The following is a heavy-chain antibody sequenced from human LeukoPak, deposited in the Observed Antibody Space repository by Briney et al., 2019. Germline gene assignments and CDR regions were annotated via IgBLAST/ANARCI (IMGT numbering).Heavy chain of an antibody. CDR2: ISSSSSYI. D-gene: IGHD5-24*01. J-gene: IGHJ4*02. CDR3: ARGPDGSPGY. Sequence: GGSLRLSCAASGFTFSSYSMNWVRQAPGKGLEWVSSISSSSSYIYYADSVKGRFTISRDNSKNTLYLQMNSLRAEDTAVYYCARGPDGSPGYWGQGTLVTVSS. CDR1: GFTFSSYS. V-gene: IGHV3-21*04.